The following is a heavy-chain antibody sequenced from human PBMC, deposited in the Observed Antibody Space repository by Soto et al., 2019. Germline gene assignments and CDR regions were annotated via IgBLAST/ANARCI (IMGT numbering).Heavy chain of an antibody. CDR3: ARNGYCTNGVCLGYGMDV. CDR2: IWYDGSNK. CDR1: GFTFSSYG. Sequence: GGSLRLSCAASGFTFSSYGMHWVRQAPGKGLEWVAVIWYDGSNKYYADSVKGRFTISRDNSKNTLYLQMNSLRAEDTAVYYCARNGYCTNGVCLGYGMDVWGQGTTVTVSS. V-gene: IGHV3-33*01. D-gene: IGHD2-8*01. J-gene: IGHJ6*02.